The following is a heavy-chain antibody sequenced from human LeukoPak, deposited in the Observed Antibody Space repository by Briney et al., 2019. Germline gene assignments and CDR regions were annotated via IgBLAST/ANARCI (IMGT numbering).Heavy chain of an antibody. Sequence: SETLSLTCTVSGGSISSYHWSWIRQPPGKGLEWIGYIYYSGSTNYNPSLKSRVTISVDTSKNQFSLKLSSVTAADTAVYYCARSSSGYYYVGWFDPWGQGTLVTVSS. J-gene: IGHJ5*02. CDR1: GGSISSYH. D-gene: IGHD3-22*01. CDR2: IYYSGST. CDR3: ARSSSGYYYVGWFDP. V-gene: IGHV4-59*08.